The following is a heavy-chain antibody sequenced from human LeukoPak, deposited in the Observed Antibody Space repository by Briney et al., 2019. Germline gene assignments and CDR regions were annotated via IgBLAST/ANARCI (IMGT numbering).Heavy chain of an antibody. CDR3: VRGYSYGWFDP. J-gene: IGHJ5*02. CDR2: ISGSGGST. CDR1: GFTLSIYD. V-gene: IGHV3-23*01. Sequence: QPGGSLRLSCAASGFTLSIYDMSWVRQAPGKGVGWVSTISGSGGSTHYADSVKGRFTISRENPKNTVYLQIDSLTGDDTAVYYCVRGYSYGWFDPWGQGTLVTVSS. D-gene: IGHD5-18*01.